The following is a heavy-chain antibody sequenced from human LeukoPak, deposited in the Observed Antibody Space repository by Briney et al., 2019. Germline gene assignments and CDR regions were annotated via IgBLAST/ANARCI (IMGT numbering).Heavy chain of an antibody. V-gene: IGHV4-34*01. D-gene: IGHD3-3*01. J-gene: IGHJ4*02. CDR2: IYDSGST. Sequence: SETLSLTCAVYGGSFSGYYWSWIRQPPGKGLEWIGYIYDSGSTYHNPSLKSRIPVSVDTSKNQFSLKLSSLTAADTAVYYCARGGIVFGFDYWGQGTLVTVSS. CDR3: ARGGIVFGFDY. CDR1: GGSFSGYY.